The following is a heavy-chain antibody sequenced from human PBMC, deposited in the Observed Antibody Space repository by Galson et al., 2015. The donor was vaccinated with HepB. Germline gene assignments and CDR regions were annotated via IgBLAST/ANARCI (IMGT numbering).Heavy chain of an antibody. V-gene: IGHV3-48*04. Sequence: SLRLSCAASGFTFSSYSMNWVRQAPGKGLEWVSYISSSSSTIYYADSVKGRFTISRDNAKNSLYLQMNSLRAEDTAVYYCARAGIPGYSSSWYRWFDPWGQGTLVTVSS. J-gene: IGHJ5*02. CDR1: GFTFSSYS. CDR3: ARAGIPGYSSSWYRWFDP. CDR2: ISSSSSTI. D-gene: IGHD6-13*01.